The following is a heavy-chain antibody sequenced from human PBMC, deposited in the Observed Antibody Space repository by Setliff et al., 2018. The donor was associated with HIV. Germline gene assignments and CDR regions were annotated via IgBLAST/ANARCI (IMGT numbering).Heavy chain of an antibody. CDR3: ARSSSWYVEWFDP. D-gene: IGHD6-13*01. V-gene: IGHV3-23*01. Sequence: HPGGSLRLSCAASGFTFNTYAMNWVRQAPGKGLEWVSGIRGSGSSTYYADSVKGRFTISRDNSKNTLYLEMNSLRVEDTAVYHCARSSSWYVEWFDPWGQGTLVTVSS. CDR2: IRGSGSST. J-gene: IGHJ5*02. CDR1: GFTFNTYA.